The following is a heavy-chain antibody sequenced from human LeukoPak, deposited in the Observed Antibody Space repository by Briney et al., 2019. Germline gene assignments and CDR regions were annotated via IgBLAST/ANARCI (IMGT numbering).Heavy chain of an antibody. CDR1: GFTFSSYA. V-gene: IGHV3-30*14. CDR3: ARVRAPTRNPADTIYCHYSGMDV. D-gene: IGHD1-14*01. CDR2: ISYDGSNK. Sequence: GRSLRLSCAASGFTFSSYAMHWVRQSPGKGREWVAVISYDGSNKYYADSVKGRFTISRDNSKNTLYLQMNSLRADDTAVYYCARVRAPTRNPADTIYCHYSGMDVWGQGTPVTVSS. J-gene: IGHJ6*02.